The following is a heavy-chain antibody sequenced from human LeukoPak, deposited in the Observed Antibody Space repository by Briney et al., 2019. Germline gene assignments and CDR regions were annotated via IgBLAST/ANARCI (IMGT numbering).Heavy chain of an antibody. CDR3: ARGYYDSSGYYYRYYYYYYMDV. CDR2: IYTSGST. V-gene: IGHV4-4*07. Sequence: SETLSLTCTVSGGSISSYYWSWIRQPTGKGLEWIGRIYTSGSTNYNPSLKSRVTMSVDTSKNQFSLKLSSVTAADTAVYYCARGYYDSSGYYYRYYYYYYMDVWGKGTTVTVSS. J-gene: IGHJ6*03. D-gene: IGHD3-22*01. CDR1: GGSISSYY.